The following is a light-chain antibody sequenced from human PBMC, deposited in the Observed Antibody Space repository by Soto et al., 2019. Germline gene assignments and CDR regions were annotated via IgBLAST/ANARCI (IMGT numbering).Light chain of an antibody. Sequence: DIVLTQSAATLSLSPGERATLSCRASQSVSSYLAWYQQKPGQAPWLPIYGESSRATGTPDRFSGSGSGTDFTLTISRLEPEDFAVYYRQQYGSSPTFGQGTRLDIK. V-gene: IGKV3-20*01. CDR1: QSVSSY. CDR3: QQYGSSPT. J-gene: IGKJ5*01. CDR2: GES.